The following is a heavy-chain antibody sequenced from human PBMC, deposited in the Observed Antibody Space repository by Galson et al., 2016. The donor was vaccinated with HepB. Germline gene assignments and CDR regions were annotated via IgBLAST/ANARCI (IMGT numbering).Heavy chain of an antibody. D-gene: IGHD4/OR15-4a*01. CDR2: INGGDGNT. Sequence: SVKVSCKASGITFTSSAMHWVRQAPGQGLGWMGWINGGDGNTRYSQKFQDRVTITRDTSAGTAYMELSSLGSEDTAVYFCARDVITANYRFDLWGQGTLVTVSS. CDR1: GITFTSSA. CDR3: ARDVITANYRFDL. V-gene: IGHV1-3*01. J-gene: IGHJ5*02.